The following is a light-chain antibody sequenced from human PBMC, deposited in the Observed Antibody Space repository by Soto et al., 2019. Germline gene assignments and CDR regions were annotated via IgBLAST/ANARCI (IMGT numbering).Light chain of an antibody. J-gene: IGKJ4*01. V-gene: IGKV3-11*01. Sequence: EIVLTQSPATLSLSPGERATLSCRASQSVSSYLAWYQQKPGQAPRLLTYDASNRATGIPARFSGSGSGTDFTLTISGLESEDSGIYYCQQRYNWLTFGGGTKVDIK. CDR1: QSVSSY. CDR2: DAS. CDR3: QQRYNWLT.